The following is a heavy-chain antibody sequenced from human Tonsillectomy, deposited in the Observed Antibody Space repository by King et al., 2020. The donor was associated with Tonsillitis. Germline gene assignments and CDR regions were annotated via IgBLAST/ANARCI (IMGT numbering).Heavy chain of an antibody. D-gene: IGHD6-19*01. CDR2: ISYDGSNK. CDR3: ARIAVAGIDP. J-gene: IGHJ5*02. V-gene: IGHV3-30*01. Sequence: VQLVESGGGVVQPGRSLRLSCAASGFTFSSYAMHWVRQAPGKGLEWVAVISYDGSNKYYADSVKGRFTISRDNSKNTLYLQMNSLRAEDTAVYYCARIAVAGIDPLGQGTLVTVSS. CDR1: GFTFSSYA.